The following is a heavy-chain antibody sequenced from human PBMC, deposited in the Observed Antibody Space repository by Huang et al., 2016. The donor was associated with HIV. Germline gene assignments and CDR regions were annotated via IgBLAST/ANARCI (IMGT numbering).Heavy chain of an antibody. J-gene: IGHJ4*02. V-gene: IGHV3-30*18. D-gene: IGHD3-16*02. CDR3: TKDWSVRGTNRFNSMDY. Sequence: QVQLVESGGGVVQPERSLKLSCETSQFTFTSYGMHWVRQAPGKGLEWVAVISYDGNTKFSADSVNGRFTISRDNSKKILFLQMSSLRPEDTAIYYCTKDWSVRGTNRFNSMDYWGQGTQVTVSS. CDR1: QFTFTSYG. CDR2: ISYDGNTK.